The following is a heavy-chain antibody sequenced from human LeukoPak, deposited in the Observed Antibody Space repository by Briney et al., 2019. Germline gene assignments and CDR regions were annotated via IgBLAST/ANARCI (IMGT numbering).Heavy chain of an antibody. CDR3: ARVWDDFLTGYYFSDY. Sequence: ASVKVSCKASGYTFTGYSINWVRRAPGQGLEWIGWINIYTRNPTYAQGFTGRFVFSLDTSVSTAYLQISSLKAEDTAVYYCARVWDDFLTGYYFSDYWGQGTLVTVSS. J-gene: IGHJ4*02. CDR1: GYTFTGYS. D-gene: IGHD3-9*01. V-gene: IGHV7-4-1*02. CDR2: INIYTRNP.